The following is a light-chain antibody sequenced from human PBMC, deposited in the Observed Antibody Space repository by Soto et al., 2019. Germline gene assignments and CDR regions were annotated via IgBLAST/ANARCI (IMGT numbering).Light chain of an antibody. CDR1: SSDVGGYKH. J-gene: IGLJ1*01. Sequence: QPVLTQPASVSGSPGQSITISCTGTSSDVGGYKHVSWYQHHPGKAPKLMIYEVSNRPSGVSDRFSGSKSGYSASLTISGLQADDEADYYCCSLTTSHTYVFGSGTKVTVL. V-gene: IGLV2-14*01. CDR3: CSLTTSHTYV. CDR2: EVS.